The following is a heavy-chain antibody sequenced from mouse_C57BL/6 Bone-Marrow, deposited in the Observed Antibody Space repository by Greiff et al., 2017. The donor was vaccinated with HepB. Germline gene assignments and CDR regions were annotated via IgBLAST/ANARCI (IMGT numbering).Heavy chain of an antibody. Sequence: EVQVVESGEGLVKPGGSLKLSCAASGFTFSSYAMSWVRQTPEKRLEWVAYISSGGDYIYYADTVKGRFTISRDNARNTLYLQMSSLKSEDTAMYYCTRRHYGSSYYAMDYWGQGTSVTVSS. CDR3: TRRHYGSSYYAMDY. J-gene: IGHJ4*01. CDR2: ISSGGDYI. CDR1: GFTFSSYA. V-gene: IGHV5-9-1*02. D-gene: IGHD1-1*01.